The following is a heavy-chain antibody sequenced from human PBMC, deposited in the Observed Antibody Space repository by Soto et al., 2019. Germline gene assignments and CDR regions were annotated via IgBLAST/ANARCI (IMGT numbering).Heavy chain of an antibody. Sequence: GASVKVSCKASGYTFTSYGISWVRQAPGQGLEWMGWISAYNGNTNYAQKFQGRVTMTTDTSTSTAYMELSSLRSEDTAVYYCAREGSSSWYLDWFDPWGQGTLVTVSS. D-gene: IGHD6-13*01. CDR1: GYTFTSYG. CDR3: AREGSSSWYLDWFDP. V-gene: IGHV1-18*01. CDR2: ISAYNGNT. J-gene: IGHJ5*02.